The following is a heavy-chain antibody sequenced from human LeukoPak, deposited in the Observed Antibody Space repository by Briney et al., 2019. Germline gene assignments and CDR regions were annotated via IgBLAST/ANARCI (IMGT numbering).Heavy chain of an antibody. D-gene: IGHD5-12*01. CDR3: ARDLGYDGFDWAP. J-gene: IGHJ5*02. CDR1: GGSISSYY. V-gene: IGHV4-59*12. Sequence: SETLSLTCTVSGGSISSYYWSWIRQPPGKGLEWIGYIYYSGNTNYNPSLKSRVTISVDTSKNQFSLKLSSVTAADTAVYYCARDLGYDGFDWAPWGQGTLVTVSS. CDR2: IYYSGNT.